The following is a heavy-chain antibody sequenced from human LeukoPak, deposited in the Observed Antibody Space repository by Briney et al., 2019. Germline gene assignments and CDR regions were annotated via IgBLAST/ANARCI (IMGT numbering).Heavy chain of an antibody. CDR1: GVSFEDFY. D-gene: IGHD3-10*01. CDR2: VYYTGTT. J-gene: IGHJ4*02. V-gene: IGHV4-59*01. CDR3: ASHRRSHGSEY. Sequence: SETLSLTCTVPGVSFEDFYWGWIRQPPGKGLEWIGYVYYTGTTDYSPSLKSRLTISADTSKNQFSLKLRSVSAADTAVYYCASHRRSHGSEYWGQGILVTVSS.